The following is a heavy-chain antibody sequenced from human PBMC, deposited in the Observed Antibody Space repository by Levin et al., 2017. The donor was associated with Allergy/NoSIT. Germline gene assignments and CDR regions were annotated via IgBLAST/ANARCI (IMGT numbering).Heavy chain of an antibody. CDR3: AGSSSSRLYYYYGMDV. J-gene: IGHJ6*02. V-gene: IGHV3-11*01. CDR1: GFTFSDYY. CDR2: ISSSGSTI. Sequence: PGGSLRLSCAASGFTFSDYYMSWIRQAPGKGLEWVSYISSSGSTIYYADSVKGRFTISRDNAKNSLYLQMNSLRAEDTAVYYCAGSSSSRLYYYYGMDVWGQGTTVTVSS. D-gene: IGHD6-6*01.